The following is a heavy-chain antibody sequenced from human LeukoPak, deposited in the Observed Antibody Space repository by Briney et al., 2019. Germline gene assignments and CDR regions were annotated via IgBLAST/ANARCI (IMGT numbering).Heavy chain of an antibody. J-gene: IGHJ6*03. CDR1: GFTFSSYW. CDR3: ARDPLTLYNYYMDV. Sequence: GGSLRLSCAASGFTFSSYWMSWVRQVPGKGLEWVAKIKQDGSEKYYVGSVKGRFTISRDNAKNSLYLQMNSLRAEDTAVYYCARDPLTLYNYYMDVWGKGTTVTVSS. D-gene: IGHD3-9*01. V-gene: IGHV3-7*01. CDR2: IKQDGSEK.